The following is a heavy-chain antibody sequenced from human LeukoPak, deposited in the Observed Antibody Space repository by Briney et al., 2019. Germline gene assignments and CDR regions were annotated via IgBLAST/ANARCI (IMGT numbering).Heavy chain of an antibody. CDR2: ISSSSSYI. CDR1: GFAFSSYS. J-gene: IGHJ4*02. CDR3: ARGYSSGSTFDY. V-gene: IGHV3-21*01. D-gene: IGHD6-19*01. Sequence: GGSLRLSCAASGFAFSSYSMNWVRQAPGKGLEWVSSISSSSSYIYYADSVKGRFTISRDNAKNSLYLQMNSLRAEDTAVYYCARGYSSGSTFDYWGQGTLVTVSS.